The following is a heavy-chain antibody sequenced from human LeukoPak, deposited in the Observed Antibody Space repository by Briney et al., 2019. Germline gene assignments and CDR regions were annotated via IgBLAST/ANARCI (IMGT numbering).Heavy chain of an antibody. J-gene: IGHJ3*02. CDR1: GFTFSRSS. CDR2: IRYDGSNK. Sequence: GGPLRLSCAASGFTFSRSSMHWVRQAPGKGLEWVAFIRYDGSNKCYADSVKGRFTISRDNSKNTLYLQMNSLRAEDTAVYYCAKDLYYYDPDAFDIWGQGTMVTVSS. CDR3: AKDLYYYDPDAFDI. V-gene: IGHV3-30*02. D-gene: IGHD3-22*01.